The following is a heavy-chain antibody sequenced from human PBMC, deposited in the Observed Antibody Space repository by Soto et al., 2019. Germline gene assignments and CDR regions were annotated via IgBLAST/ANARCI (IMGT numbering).Heavy chain of an antibody. V-gene: IGHV1-18*01. CDR1: GYIFVNYG. CDR2: ISPYTGNT. CDR3: VMVDNYVTPTPQDV. Sequence: QVQLVQSGDEVKKPGASVKVSCKASGYIFVNYGIAWVRQAPGQELEWMGWISPYTGNTHSATKVQGRLTMTTDTXXSTAYMDLGSLTSDDTAVYYCVMVDNYVTPTPQDVWGQGTTVTVSS. D-gene: IGHD3-16*01. J-gene: IGHJ6*02.